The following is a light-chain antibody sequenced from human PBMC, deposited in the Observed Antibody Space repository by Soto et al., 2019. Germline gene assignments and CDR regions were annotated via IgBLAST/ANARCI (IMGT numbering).Light chain of an antibody. Sequence: EIVLTQSPGTLSLSPGARATLSCRASQSVPKNYLSWYQQKPGQAPSLLIYGASSRATGTPDRFSGSGSGTDFTLIISRLEPEDFALYYCLQYGSTPGTFGQGTNVDIK. CDR3: LQYGSTPGT. J-gene: IGKJ1*01. CDR2: GAS. CDR1: QSVPKNY. V-gene: IGKV3-20*01.